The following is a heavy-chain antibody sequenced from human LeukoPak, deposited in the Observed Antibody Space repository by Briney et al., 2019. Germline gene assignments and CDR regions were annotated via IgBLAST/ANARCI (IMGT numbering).Heavy chain of an antibody. CDR3: ARELVITMIVVVDAFDI. V-gene: IGHV3-30-3*01. J-gene: IGHJ3*02. CDR1: GFTFSSYA. Sequence: GRSLRLSCAASGFTFSSYAMHWVRQAPGKGLEWAAVISYDGSNKYYADSVKDRFTISRDNSKNTLYLQMNSLRAEDTAVYYCARELVITMIVVVDAFDIWGQGTMVTVSS. CDR2: ISYDGSNK. D-gene: IGHD3-22*01.